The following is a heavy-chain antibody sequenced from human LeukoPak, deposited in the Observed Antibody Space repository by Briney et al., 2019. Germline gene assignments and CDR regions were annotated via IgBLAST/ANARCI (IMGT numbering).Heavy chain of an antibody. CDR3: ARANDYGDYYFDY. D-gene: IGHD4-17*01. Sequence: GSLRLSCAASGFTFSSYAMHWVRQAPGKGLEWVAVISYDGSNKYYADSVKGRFTISRDNSKSTLYLQMNSLRAEDTAVYYCARANDYGDYYFDYWGQGTLVTVSS. V-gene: IGHV3-30-3*01. CDR1: GFTFSSYA. J-gene: IGHJ4*02. CDR2: ISYDGSNK.